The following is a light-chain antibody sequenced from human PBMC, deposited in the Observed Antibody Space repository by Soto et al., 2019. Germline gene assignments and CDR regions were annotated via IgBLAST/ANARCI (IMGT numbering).Light chain of an antibody. J-gene: IGKJ1*01. CDR1: QDIRHF. V-gene: IGKV1-6*01. Sequence: AIQMTQSPTSLSASVGDRVTISCRASQDIRHFLGWYQQKSGEAPKLLLYGASTLESGVPSRFSGSGFGTDFTLTISSLQAEDFATYYCLQDDGYPWTFGQGTKVEI. CDR3: LQDDGYPWT. CDR2: GAS.